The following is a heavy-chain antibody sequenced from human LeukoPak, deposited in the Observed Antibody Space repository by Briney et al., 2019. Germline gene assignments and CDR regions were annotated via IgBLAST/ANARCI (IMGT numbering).Heavy chain of an antibody. CDR2: IYSSGST. V-gene: IGHV4-39*07. D-gene: IGHD3-10*01. Sequence: SETLSLTCSVSGVSISSGSNYWGWIRQPPGKTLEWIGSIYSSGSTYYNPSLKSRVIILFDTARNHFSLNLSSVAAADTAVYYCARSDGYGLIGIWGQGTMVTVSS. J-gene: IGHJ3*02. CDR3: ARSDGYGLIGI. CDR1: GVSISSGSNY.